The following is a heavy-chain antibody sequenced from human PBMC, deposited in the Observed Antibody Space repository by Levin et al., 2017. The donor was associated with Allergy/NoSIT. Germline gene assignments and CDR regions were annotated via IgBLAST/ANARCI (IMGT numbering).Heavy chain of an antibody. J-gene: IGHJ3*02. CDR3: ARHGKTSLRFDAFDI. CDR1: GYTFTSHW. CDR2: IYPSDSDT. Sequence: GESLKISCKGSGYTFTSHWIGWVRQMPGKGLEWMGIIYPSDSDTRYSPSFHGPVPISADKSISTAYLQWSSLKASDTAIYYCARHGKTSLRFDAFDIWGQGTMVTVSS. V-gene: IGHV5-51*01.